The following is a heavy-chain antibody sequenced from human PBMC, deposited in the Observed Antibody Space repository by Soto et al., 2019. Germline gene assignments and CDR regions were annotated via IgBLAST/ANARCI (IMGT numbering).Heavy chain of an antibody. D-gene: IGHD6-13*01. Sequence: LSLTCTVSGGSIINYYWTWIRQPAGKGLEWVGRIYSSGSTSYNPSLKSRLTMSVDTSKNQFSLKLTSVTAADTALYYCARQTTYSSSWFDYWGHGTLVTVSS. CDR2: IYSSGST. J-gene: IGHJ5*01. CDR1: GGSIINYY. V-gene: IGHV4-4*07. CDR3: ARQTTYSSSWFDY.